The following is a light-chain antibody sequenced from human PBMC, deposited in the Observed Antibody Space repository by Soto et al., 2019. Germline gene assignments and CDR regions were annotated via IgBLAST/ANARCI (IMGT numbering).Light chain of an antibody. CDR3: AAGDDSLNGVV. Sequence: QSVLTQPPSASGTPGQRVTISCYGSISNIGSNPVSWYQQLPGTAPKLLMYSNNQRPSGVPDRFSGSKSGISASLAISGLQSEDEADYHFAAGDDSLNGVVFGGGTKLTVL. V-gene: IGLV1-44*01. J-gene: IGLJ2*01. CDR1: ISNIGSNP. CDR2: SNN.